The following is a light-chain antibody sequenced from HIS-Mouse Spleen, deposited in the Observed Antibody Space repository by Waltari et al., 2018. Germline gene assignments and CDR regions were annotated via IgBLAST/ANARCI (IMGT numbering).Light chain of an antibody. CDR1: SLRSYY. CDR3: NSRDSSGNHVV. CDR2: GKN. V-gene: IGLV3-19*01. J-gene: IGLJ2*01. Sequence: SSELTQDPAVSVALGQTVRITCQGDSLRSYYASWYQQKPGQAPETVIYGKNNRPSGIPDQFSGSSSGNTASLTITWAQAEDEADYYCNSRDSSGNHVVFGGGTKLTVL.